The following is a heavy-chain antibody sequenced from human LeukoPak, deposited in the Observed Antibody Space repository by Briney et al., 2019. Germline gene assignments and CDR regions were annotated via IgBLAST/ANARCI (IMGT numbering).Heavy chain of an antibody. V-gene: IGHV3-30-3*01. D-gene: IGHD1-14*01. Sequence: GGSLRLSCAASGFTFSSYAMHWVRQAPGKGLEWVAVISYDGSNKYYADSVKGRFTISRDNSKNTLYLQMNSLRAEDTAVYYCARAPAIGKFDYWGQGTLVTVSS. CDR3: ARAPAIGKFDY. CDR1: GFTFSSYA. J-gene: IGHJ4*02. CDR2: ISYDGSNK.